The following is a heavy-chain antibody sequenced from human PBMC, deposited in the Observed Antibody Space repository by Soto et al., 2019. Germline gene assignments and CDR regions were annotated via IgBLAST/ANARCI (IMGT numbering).Heavy chain of an antibody. D-gene: IGHD3-3*01. CDR2: ISGSGVST. Sequence: EVQLLESGGGLVQPGGSLRLSCAASGFTFSSYAMSWVRQAPGKGLEWVSAISGSGVSTYYADSVKGRFTISRDNSKNTLYLQMNSLRAEDTAVYYCANLGQYYDFWSGTDLDFDYWGQGTLVTGSS. V-gene: IGHV3-23*01. CDR1: GFTFSSYA. CDR3: ANLGQYYDFWSGTDLDFDY. J-gene: IGHJ4*02.